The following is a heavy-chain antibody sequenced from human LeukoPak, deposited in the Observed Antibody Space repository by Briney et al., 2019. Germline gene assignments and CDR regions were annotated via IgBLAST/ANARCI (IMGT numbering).Heavy chain of an antibody. CDR1: EFTFSSYS. D-gene: IGHD5-12*01. CDR2: ISSSSSYI. J-gene: IGHJ3*02. V-gene: IGHV3-21*01. Sequence: GGSLRLSCAASEFTFSSYSMNWVRQAPGKGLEWVSSISSSSSYIYYADSVKGRFTISRDNAKNSLYLQMNSLRAEDTAVYYCARMGYSGYDPSGDAFDIWGQGTMVTVSS. CDR3: ARMGYSGYDPSGDAFDI.